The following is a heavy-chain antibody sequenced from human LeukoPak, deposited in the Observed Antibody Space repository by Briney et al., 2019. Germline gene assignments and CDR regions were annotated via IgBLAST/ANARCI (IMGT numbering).Heavy chain of an antibody. CDR1: GDSISSSSYY. D-gene: IGHD5-12*01. V-gene: IGHV4-39*01. J-gene: IGHJ3*02. Sequence: SDTLSLTCTVSGDSISSSSYYWDWIRQPPGKGLEWLGNVYYSTNTYYNPSLKSRVTVSVDTSKNQFSLKLSSVTAADTAIYYCARHSRSAYSGYENAFDIWGQGTVVTVSS. CDR3: ARHSRSAYSGYENAFDI. CDR2: VYYSTNT.